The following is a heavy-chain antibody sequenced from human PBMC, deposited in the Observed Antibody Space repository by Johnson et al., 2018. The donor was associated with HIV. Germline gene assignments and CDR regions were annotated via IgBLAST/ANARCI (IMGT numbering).Heavy chain of an antibody. J-gene: IGHJ3*01. CDR2: IWYDGINK. Sequence: QVQLVESGGGVVQPGRSLRLSCAASGFTFSSYGMHWVRQAPGKGLEWVAVIWYDGINKYYAQSVKGRFTISRDNSKKTLYLQMNSLRAEDTAVYNCARDLVGGSYLLGAFDVWGQGTMVTVSS. D-gene: IGHD1-26*01. CDR3: ARDLVGGSYLLGAFDV. CDR1: GFTFSSYG. V-gene: IGHV3-30*19.